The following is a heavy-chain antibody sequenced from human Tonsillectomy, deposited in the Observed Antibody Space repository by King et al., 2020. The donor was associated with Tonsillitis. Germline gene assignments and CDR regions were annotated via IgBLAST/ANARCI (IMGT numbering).Heavy chain of an antibody. V-gene: IGHV4-4*07. CDR2: ISISGTT. Sequence: QLQESGPGLVKPSETLSLSCAVSGDSIRDYQWNWLRQPAGKGLEWIGRISISGTTNHNPSFKGRVTLSLDTSKNQFSLNLRSVTAADTAIYYCARWGSMTSLDHWGQGILVTVSS. J-gene: IGHJ4*02. CDR1: GDSIRDYQ. CDR3: ARWGSMTSLDH. D-gene: IGHD3-10*01.